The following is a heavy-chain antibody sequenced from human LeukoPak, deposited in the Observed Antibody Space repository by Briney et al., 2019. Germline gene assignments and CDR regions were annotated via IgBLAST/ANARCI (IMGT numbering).Heavy chain of an antibody. CDR1: GFTFSDYY. Sequence: GGSLRLSCAASGFTFSDYYVSWIRQAPGKGLEWVSYISSSGSTIYYADSVKGRFTISRDNAKNSLYLQMNSLRAEDTAVYYCARDASIAAGTYYFDYWGQGTLVTVSS. V-gene: IGHV3-11*01. D-gene: IGHD6-13*01. J-gene: IGHJ4*02. CDR3: ARDASIAAGTYYFDY. CDR2: ISSSGSTI.